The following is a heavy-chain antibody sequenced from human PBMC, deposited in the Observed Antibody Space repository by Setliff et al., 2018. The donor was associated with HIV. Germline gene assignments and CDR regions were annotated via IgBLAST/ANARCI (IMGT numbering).Heavy chain of an antibody. CDR2: IIPIFGTA. Sequence: SVKVSCKASGGTFSSYAISWVRQAPGQGLEWMGGIIPIFGTANYAQKFQGRVTITTDESTSTAYMELSSLSSEDTAVYYFAIAIPPDAFDIWGQGTMVTVSS. J-gene: IGHJ3*02. CDR1: GGTFSSYA. CDR3: AIAIPPDAFDI. V-gene: IGHV1-69*05.